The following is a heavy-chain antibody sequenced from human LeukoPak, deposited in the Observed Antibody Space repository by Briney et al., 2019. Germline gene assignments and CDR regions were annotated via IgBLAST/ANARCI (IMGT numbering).Heavy chain of an antibody. J-gene: IGHJ4*02. V-gene: IGHV3-21*01. D-gene: IGHD6-19*01. Sequence: GGSLRLSCAASAFTFSSYSMNWVRQAPGKELEWVSSISSSSSYIYYADSVKGRFTISRDNAKNSLYLQMNSLRAEDTAVYYCARVEAVAGTPFGYFDYWGQGTLVTVSS. CDR3: ARVEAVAGTPFGYFDY. CDR2: ISSSSSYI. CDR1: AFTFSSYS.